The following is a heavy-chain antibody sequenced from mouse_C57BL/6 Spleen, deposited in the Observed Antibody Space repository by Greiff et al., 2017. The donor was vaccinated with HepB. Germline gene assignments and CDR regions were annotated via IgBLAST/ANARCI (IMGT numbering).Heavy chain of an antibody. CDR1: GYTFTSYW. CDR2: IDPSDSYT. CDR3: ARRTGTQGYFDY. Sequence: VKLMESGAELVMPGASVKLSCKASGYTFTSYWMHWVKQRPGQGLEWIGEIDPSDSYTNYNQKFEGKSTLTVDKSSSTAYMQLSSLTSEDSAVYYCARRTGTQGYFDYWGQGTTLTVSS. D-gene: IGHD4-1*01. V-gene: IGHV1-69*01. J-gene: IGHJ2*01.